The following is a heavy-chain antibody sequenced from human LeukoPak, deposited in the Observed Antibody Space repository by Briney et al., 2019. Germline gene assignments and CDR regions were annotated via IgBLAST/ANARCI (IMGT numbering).Heavy chain of an antibody. CDR3: ARTLPVAGTYYGMDV. CDR1: GGSITTYY. J-gene: IGHJ6*02. Sequence: SETLSLTCTVSGGSITTYYWSWLRQPPGKGLEWIGYIYNTGTTTYNPSLRSRVTISLDTSKNQFSLKLSSVTAADTAVYYCARTLPVAGTYYGMDVWGQGTTVTVS. CDR2: IYNTGTT. D-gene: IGHD6-19*01. V-gene: IGHV4-59*01.